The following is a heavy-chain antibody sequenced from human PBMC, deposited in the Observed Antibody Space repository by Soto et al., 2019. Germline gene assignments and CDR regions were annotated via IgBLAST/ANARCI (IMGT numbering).Heavy chain of an antibody. CDR2: ISAYNGNT. J-gene: IGHJ5*02. CDR3: ARDSPITFGTDGFDP. D-gene: IGHD3-16*01. V-gene: IGHV1-18*01. Sequence: QVQLVQSGAEVKKPGASVKVSCKASGYTFTSYGISWVRQAPGQGLEWMGWISAYNGNTNYAQKLQGRVTMTTDTSXXTAYMELRSLRSDDTAVYYCARDSPITFGTDGFDPWGQGTLVTVSS. CDR1: GYTFTSYG.